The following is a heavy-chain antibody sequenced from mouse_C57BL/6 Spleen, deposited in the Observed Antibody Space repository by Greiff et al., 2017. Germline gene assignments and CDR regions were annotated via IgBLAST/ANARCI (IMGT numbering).Heavy chain of an antibody. CDR3: ARDDYTRGSFAY. V-gene: IGHV3-1*01. CDR2: ISYSGST. CDR1: GYSITSGYD. J-gene: IGHJ3*01. D-gene: IGHD2-4*01. Sequence: EVKLQESGPGMVKPSQSLSLTCTVTGYSITSGYDWHWIRHFPGNKLEWMGYISYSGSTNYNPSLKSRISITHDTSKSHFFLKLNSVTTEDTATYYCARDDYTRGSFAYWGQGTLVTVSA.